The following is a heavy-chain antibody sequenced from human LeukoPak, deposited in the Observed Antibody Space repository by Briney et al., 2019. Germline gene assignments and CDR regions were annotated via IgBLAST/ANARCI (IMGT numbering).Heavy chain of an antibody. D-gene: IGHD3-10*02. V-gene: IGHV3-7*01. CDR3: VTRLCSISACRASSYLSFDV. J-gene: IGHJ6*04. Sequence: GGSLRLSCTVTGLTFSGYWVTWVRQAPGKGLEWVANINQEAGEKYYVESVKGRFAISRDNAKDSLYLQMNSLRIEDTAVYYCVTRLCSISACRASSYLSFDVWGKGTTVTVSS. CDR1: GLTFSGYW. CDR2: INQEAGEK.